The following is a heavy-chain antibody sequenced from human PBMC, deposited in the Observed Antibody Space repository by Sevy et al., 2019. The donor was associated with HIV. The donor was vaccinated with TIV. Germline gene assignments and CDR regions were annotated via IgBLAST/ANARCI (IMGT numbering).Heavy chain of an antibody. CDR2: IYPGDSDT. CDR3: ACLFDCTGGVCYGVDYFDY. D-gene: IGHD2-8*02. V-gene: IGHV5-51*01. CDR1: GYSFTSYW. Sequence: GESLKISCKGSGYSFTSYWIGWVRQMPGKGLEWMGIIYPGDSDTRYSPSFQGQVTISADKSISTAYLQWSSLKASDTAMYYCACLFDCTGGVCYGVDYFDYWGQGTLVTVSS. J-gene: IGHJ4*02.